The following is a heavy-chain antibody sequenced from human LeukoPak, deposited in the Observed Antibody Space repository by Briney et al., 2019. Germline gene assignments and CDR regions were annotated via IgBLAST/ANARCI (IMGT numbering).Heavy chain of an antibody. CDR2: IDPDSGGT. J-gene: IGHJ4*02. Sequence: ASVEVSCKPSGYTFTGYYIHWVRQAPGQGLEWMGWIDPDSGGTNYAQKFQGRITMSRDTSIRTAYMEMSRLRSGDTAVYYCARPPGRDGYNRYDYWGQGTLVTVSS. V-gene: IGHV1-2*02. CDR3: ARPPGRDGYNRYDY. D-gene: IGHD5-12*01. CDR1: GYTFTGYY.